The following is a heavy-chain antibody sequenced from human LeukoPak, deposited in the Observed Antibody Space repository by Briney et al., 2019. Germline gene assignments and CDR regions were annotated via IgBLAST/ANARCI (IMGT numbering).Heavy chain of an antibody. V-gene: IGHV3-23*01. J-gene: IGHJ4*02. CDR3: AKLQLVGYSSSWFDY. Sequence: PGGSLRLSCAASGFTFSSYAMSWVRQAPGKGLEWVSDISGSGGSTYYADPVKGRFTISRDNSKNTLYLQMNSLRAEDTDVYYCAKLQLVGYSSSWFDYWGQGTLVTVSS. D-gene: IGHD6-13*01. CDR1: GFTFSSYA. CDR2: ISGSGGST.